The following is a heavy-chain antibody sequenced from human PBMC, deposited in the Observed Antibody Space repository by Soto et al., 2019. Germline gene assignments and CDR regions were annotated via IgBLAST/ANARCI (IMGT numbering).Heavy chain of an antibody. D-gene: IGHD1-26*01. CDR3: ARDEGSYLAFDY. V-gene: IGHV4-30-4*01. J-gene: IGHJ4*02. Sequence: TLSLTCTVSGGSISSGDYYWSWIRQPPGKGLEWIGYIYYSGSTYYNPSLKSRVTISVDTSKNQFSLKLSSVTAADTAVYYCARDEGSYLAFDYCGRGTLVTVSS. CDR2: IYYSGST. CDR1: GGSISSGDYY.